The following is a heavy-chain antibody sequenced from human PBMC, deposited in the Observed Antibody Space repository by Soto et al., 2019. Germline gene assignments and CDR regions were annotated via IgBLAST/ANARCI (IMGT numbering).Heavy chain of an antibody. Sequence: PGGSLRLSCAASGYNFGPFWMHWVRQVPGKGLVWVSHINGDGSKIVYADSVKGRFTISRDNAKNTLYLQMNSLRVEDTAVYYCARDRGYPDSLNIWGQGTMVTVSS. CDR2: INGDGSKI. CDR3: ARDRGYPDSLNI. V-gene: IGHV3-74*01. J-gene: IGHJ3*02. CDR1: GYNFGPFW. D-gene: IGHD3-10*01.